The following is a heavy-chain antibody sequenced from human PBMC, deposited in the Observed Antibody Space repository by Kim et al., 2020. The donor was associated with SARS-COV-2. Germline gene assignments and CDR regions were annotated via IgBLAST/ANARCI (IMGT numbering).Heavy chain of an antibody. V-gene: IGHV1-58*02. D-gene: IGHD4-17*01. CDR2: IVVGSGNT. CDR3: AAERFYGGNSVPGGYYYYGMDV. CDR1: GFTFTSSA. Sequence: SVKVSCKASGFTFTSSAMQWVRQARGQRLEWIGWIVVGSGNTNYAQKFQERVTITRDMSTSTAYMELSSLRSEDTAVYYCAAERFYGGNSVPGGYYYYGMDVWGQGTTVTVSS. J-gene: IGHJ6*02.